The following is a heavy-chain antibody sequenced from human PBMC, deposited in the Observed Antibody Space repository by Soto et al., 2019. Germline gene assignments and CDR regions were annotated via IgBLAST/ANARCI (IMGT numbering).Heavy chain of an antibody. D-gene: IGHD2-15*01. CDR1: GFTFSSYG. J-gene: IGHJ4*02. CDR2: IWYDGSNK. Sequence: QVQLVESGGGVVQPGRSLRLSCAASGFTFSSYGMHWVRQAPGKGLEWVAVIWYDGSNKYYADSVKGRFTISRDNSKNRLYVQVNGLRAEVKAGYYCARDRYCSGGSCYSVPVFDYWGQGTLVTVSS. CDR3: ARDRYCSGGSCYSVPVFDY. V-gene: IGHV3-33*01.